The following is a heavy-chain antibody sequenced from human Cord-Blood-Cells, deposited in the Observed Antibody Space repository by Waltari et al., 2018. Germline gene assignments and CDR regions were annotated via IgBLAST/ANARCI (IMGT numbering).Heavy chain of an antibody. J-gene: IGHJ4*02. CDR2: ISGSGGST. V-gene: IGHV3-23*04. Sequence: EVQLVESGGGLVQPGGSLRPSCAASGFPYTWHAVSWVRQAPGKGLGWVSAISGSGGSTYYADDVKGRFTISRDNSKNTLYLQMISLRAEDTAVYYCAKEFYGDYFDYWGQGTLVTVSS. CDR1: GFPYTWHA. CDR3: AKEFYGDYFDY. D-gene: IGHD4-17*01.